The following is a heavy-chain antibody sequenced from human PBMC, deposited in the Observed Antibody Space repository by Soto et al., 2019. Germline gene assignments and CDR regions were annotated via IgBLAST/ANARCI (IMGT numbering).Heavy chain of an antibody. V-gene: IGHV2-5*02. Sequence: QITLKESGPTLVKPTQTLTLTCTFSGFSLSTSGVGVGWIRQPPGKALEWLALIYWDDDKRYSPSLKSRLTITKDTSKNQVVLTMTNMDPVDTATYYCALSYSNRFDPWGQGTLVTVSS. D-gene: IGHD1-26*01. CDR1: GFSLSTSGVG. CDR2: IYWDDDK. J-gene: IGHJ5*02. CDR3: ALSYSNRFDP.